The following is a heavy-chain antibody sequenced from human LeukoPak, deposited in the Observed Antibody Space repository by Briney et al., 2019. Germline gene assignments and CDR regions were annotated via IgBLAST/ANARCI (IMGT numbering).Heavy chain of an antibody. CDR1: GFTFSSYS. Sequence: PGGSLRLSCAASGFTFSSYSMNWVRQAPGKGLEWVSSISSSSSYIYYADSVKGRFTISRDNAKNSLYLQMNSLRAEDTAVYYCARAGYDYGDPGEVFLDYWGQGTLVTVSS. J-gene: IGHJ4*02. CDR2: ISSSSSYI. V-gene: IGHV3-21*01. D-gene: IGHD4-17*01. CDR3: ARAGYDYGDPGEVFLDY.